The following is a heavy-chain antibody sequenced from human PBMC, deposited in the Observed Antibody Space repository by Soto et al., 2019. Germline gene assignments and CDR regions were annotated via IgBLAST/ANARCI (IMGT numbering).Heavy chain of an antibody. CDR1: GGSFSGYY. J-gene: IGHJ4*02. CDR2: INHSGST. V-gene: IGHV4-34*01. Sequence: SETLSLTCAVYGGSFSGYYWSWIRQPPGKGLEWIGEINHSGSTNYNPSLKSRVTISVDTSKNQFSLKLSSVTAADTAVYYCARAPTIGVGSPIGVHAPIDYWGQGTLVTVSS. CDR3: ARAPTIGVGSPIGVHAPIDY. D-gene: IGHD2-21*01.